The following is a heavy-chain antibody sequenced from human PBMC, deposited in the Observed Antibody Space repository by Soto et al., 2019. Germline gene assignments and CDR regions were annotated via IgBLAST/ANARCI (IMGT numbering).Heavy chain of an antibody. V-gene: IGHV3-48*01. CDR2: ISSSGTTM. D-gene: IGHD2-2*01. Sequence: GGSLRLSCAASGCTFSSYSMNWVRQAPGKGLEWVSYISSSGTTMYYADSVKGRFTISRDNAKNSLYLQMNSLRGEDTAVYFCVGEVGFQLIYWGQGTLVTVSS. J-gene: IGHJ4*02. CDR3: VGEVGFQLIY. CDR1: GCTFSSYS.